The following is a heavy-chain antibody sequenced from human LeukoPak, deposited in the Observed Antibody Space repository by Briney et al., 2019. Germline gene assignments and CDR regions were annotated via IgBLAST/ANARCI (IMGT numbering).Heavy chain of an antibody. CDR3: ARGFFIAAAVFDY. J-gene: IGHJ4*02. D-gene: IGHD6-13*01. CDR1: GFTVSSSY. V-gene: IGHV3-53*04. CDR2: IYSGGST. Sequence: GGSLRLSCAASGFTVSSSYMSWVRQAPGKGLEWVSVIYSGGSTYYADSVKGRFTISRHNSKNTLYLQMNSLRAEDTAVYYCARGFFIAAAVFDYWGQGTLVTVSS.